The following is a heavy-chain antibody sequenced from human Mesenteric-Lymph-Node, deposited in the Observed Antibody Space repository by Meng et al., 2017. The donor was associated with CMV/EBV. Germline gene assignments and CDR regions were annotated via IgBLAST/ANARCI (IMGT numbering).Heavy chain of an antibody. CDR1: GFTFSDSC. CDR3: ARDYGPYDSWSGYYTRDAFDV. CDR2: ISCSTAI. D-gene: IGHD3-3*01. Sequence: GGSLRLSCAASGFTFSDSCLNWVRQTPGKGLDWVSSISCSTAIYYADSVKGRFTISRDNAKNSLSLQMNSLRAEDTAVYYCARDYGPYDSWSGYYTRDAFDVWGQGTKVTVSS. V-gene: IGHV3-69-1*01. J-gene: IGHJ3*01.